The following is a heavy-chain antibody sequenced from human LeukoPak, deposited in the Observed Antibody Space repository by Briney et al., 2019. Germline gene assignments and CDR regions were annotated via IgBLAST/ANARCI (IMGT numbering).Heavy chain of an antibody. V-gene: IGHV3-20*04. D-gene: IGHD1-26*01. CDR3: ARAHYSGSFGY. Sequence: GGSVRLSCAASGFIFDDYGMSWVRQAPGKGLEWVCGINWNGGSTGYADSVKGRFTISRDNAKNSLYLQMNSLRAEDTALYYCARAHYSGSFGYWGQGTLVTVSS. J-gene: IGHJ4*02. CDR2: INWNGGST. CDR1: GFIFDDYG.